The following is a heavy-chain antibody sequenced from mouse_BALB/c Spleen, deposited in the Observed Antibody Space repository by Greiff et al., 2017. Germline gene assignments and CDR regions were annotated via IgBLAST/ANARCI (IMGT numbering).Heavy chain of an antibody. Sequence: EVQLQESGPELVKPGASVKMSCKASGYTFTSYVMHWVKQKPGQGLEWIGYINPYNDGTKYNEKFKGKATLTSDKSSSTAYMELSSLTSEDSAVYYCAKGSGNYWYFDVWGAGTTVTVSS. CDR2: INPYNDGT. V-gene: IGHV1-14*01. J-gene: IGHJ1*01. CDR1: GYTFTSYV. CDR3: AKGSGNYWYFDV. D-gene: IGHD1-3*01.